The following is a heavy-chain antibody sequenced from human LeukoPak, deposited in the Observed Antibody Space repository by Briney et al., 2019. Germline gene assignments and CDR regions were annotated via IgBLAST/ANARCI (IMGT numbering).Heavy chain of an antibody. J-gene: IGHJ4*02. CDR3: ARAGYCGGDCYPDY. D-gene: IGHD2-21*02. CDR1: GYTFTGYY. CDR2: INPNSGGT. V-gene: IGHV1-2*04. Sequence: ASVKVSCKASGYTFTGYYMHWVRQAPGQGLEWMGWINPNSGGTNYAQKFQGWVTMTRDTSISTAYMELSRLRSDDTAVYYCARAGYCGGDCYPDYWGQGTLDTVSS.